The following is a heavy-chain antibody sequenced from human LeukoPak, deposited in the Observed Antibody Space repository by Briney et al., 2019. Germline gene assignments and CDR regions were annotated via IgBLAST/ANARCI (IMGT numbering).Heavy chain of an antibody. D-gene: IGHD1-26*01. Sequence: ASVKVSCKASGYIFTNYAMHWVRQAPGQRLEWMGRISGGSGDTKYSQKFQDRVTITRDTSASTAYMELNSLRSEDTAVYYCARIGWELPHTDYYLDYWGQGTLVTVSS. V-gene: IGHV1-3*01. CDR2: ISGGSGDT. CDR1: GYIFTNYA. J-gene: IGHJ4*02. CDR3: ARIGWELPHTDYYLDY.